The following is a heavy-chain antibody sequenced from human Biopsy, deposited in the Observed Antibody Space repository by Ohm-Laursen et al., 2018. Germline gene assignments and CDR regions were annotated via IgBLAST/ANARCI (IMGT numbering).Heavy chain of an antibody. CDR3: AHVVITYGGIIALDAFDV. CDR2: VYWDHDK. D-gene: IGHD3-16*02. CDR1: GFSLSSHGVG. V-gene: IGHV2-5*02. J-gene: IGHJ3*01. Sequence: PPQTLTLTCTFSGFSLSSHGVGVGWILQPPVGALEWLAIVYWDHDKRYSPSLWSRLNIWKDASKNRVVLTLTDMDPVDTATYYCAHVVITYGGIIALDAFDVWGQGSMVTVSS.